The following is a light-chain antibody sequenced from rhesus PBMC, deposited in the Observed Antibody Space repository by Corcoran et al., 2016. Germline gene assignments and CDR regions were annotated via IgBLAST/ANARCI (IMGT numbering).Light chain of an antibody. CDR1: ENVNNY. CDR2: KES. CDR3: QHNYGTPLT. V-gene: IGKV1-74*01. Sequence: DIQMTQSPSSLSASVGDRVTITCRTSENVNNYLNWYQQKQGKAPKLRIYKESTLQSGVPSRFRGSGSGTDYTFTISSLQSEDVATYYCQHNYGTPLTFGGGTKVEIK. J-gene: IGKJ4*01.